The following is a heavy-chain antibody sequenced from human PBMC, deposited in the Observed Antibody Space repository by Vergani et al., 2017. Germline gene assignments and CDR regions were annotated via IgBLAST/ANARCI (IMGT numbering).Heavy chain of an antibody. CDR2: IKSDGSIT. D-gene: IGHD4-23*01. Sequence: EVQLVESGGGLIHPGGSLRLSCEGSGFSFSGYWMHWVRQSPEKGLVWVSRIKSDGSITNYADSVKGRFTISRDNSKNTLYLQMNSLRAEDTAVYYCAKDLGGTGPVFGGFDFWGQGTLVTVSS. CDR3: AKDLGGTGPVFGGFDF. CDR1: GFSFSGYW. J-gene: IGHJ4*02. V-gene: IGHV3-74*01.